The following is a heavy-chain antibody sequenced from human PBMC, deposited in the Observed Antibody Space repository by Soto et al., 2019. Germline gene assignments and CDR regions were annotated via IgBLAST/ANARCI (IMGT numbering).Heavy chain of an antibody. Sequence: QVQLQESGPGLVKPSETLSLTCTVSGGSISSYYWSWIRQPPGKGLEWIGYVYYSGSTKYNPSLRRRVTISVDTAKNQFSLKLSSVTAADTAVYYCARHVRGDYSNWFDPWGQGTLVTVSS. V-gene: IGHV4-59*08. CDR2: VYYSGST. D-gene: IGHD2-21*01. CDR3: ARHVRGDYSNWFDP. J-gene: IGHJ5*02. CDR1: GGSISSYY.